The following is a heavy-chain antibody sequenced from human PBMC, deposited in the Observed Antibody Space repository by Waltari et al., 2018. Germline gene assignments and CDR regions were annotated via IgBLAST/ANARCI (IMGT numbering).Heavy chain of an antibody. CDR1: GGSISSYY. Sequence: QVQLQESGPGLVKPSETLSLTCTVSGGSISSYYWSWIRQPAGKGLEWIGRIYTSGSTNYNPSLKSRVTMSVDTSKNQFSLKLSSVTAADTAVYYCAREPTSQLLWFGELFGDAFDIWGQGTMVTVSS. J-gene: IGHJ3*02. CDR2: IYTSGST. CDR3: AREPTSQLLWFGELFGDAFDI. V-gene: IGHV4-4*07. D-gene: IGHD3-10*01.